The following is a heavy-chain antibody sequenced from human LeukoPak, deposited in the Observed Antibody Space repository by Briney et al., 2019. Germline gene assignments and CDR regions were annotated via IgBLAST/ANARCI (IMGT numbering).Heavy chain of an antibody. D-gene: IGHD7-27*01. CDR2: IYTSGST. J-gene: IGHJ6*03. Sequence: SQTLSLTCTVSGGSISSGSYYWSWIRQPAGKGLEWIGRIYTSGSTNYNPSLKSRVTISVDTSKNQFSLKLSSVTAADTAVYYCARENDLGRFYYYYYMDVWGKGTTVTVSS. CDR1: GGSISSGSYY. CDR3: ARENDLGRFYYYYYMDV. V-gene: IGHV4-61*02.